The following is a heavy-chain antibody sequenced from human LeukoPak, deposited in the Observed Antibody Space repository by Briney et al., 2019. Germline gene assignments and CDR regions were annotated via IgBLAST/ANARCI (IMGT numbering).Heavy chain of an antibody. D-gene: IGHD3-10*01. V-gene: IGHV4-39*07. CDR3: ARFPSYFTMVRGVISAIDY. CDR1: GGSISSSSYS. Sequence: PSETLSHTCTVSGGSISSSSYSWGWIRQPPGKGLEWIGSIYYSGRTYYIPSLKSRVTISVDTSKNQFSLKLSSVTAADTAVYYCARFPSYFTMVRGVISAIDYWGQGTLVTVSS. J-gene: IGHJ4*02. CDR2: IYYSGRT.